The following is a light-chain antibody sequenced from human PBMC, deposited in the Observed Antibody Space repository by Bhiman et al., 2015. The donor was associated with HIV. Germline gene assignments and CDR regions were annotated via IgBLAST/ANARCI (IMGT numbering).Light chain of an antibody. CDR2: YNV. J-gene: IGLJ3*02. CDR3: QVCNINIDHLVV. Sequence: SYELTQPPSVSVAPGKTARITCGGNNIGTKSVHWYQLRPGQAPVLVISYNVDRPSGIPERFSGSNAGNTATLTITRAQVGDEADYYCQVCNINIDHLVVFGGGTKLTVL. CDR1: NIGTKS. V-gene: IGLV3-21*04.